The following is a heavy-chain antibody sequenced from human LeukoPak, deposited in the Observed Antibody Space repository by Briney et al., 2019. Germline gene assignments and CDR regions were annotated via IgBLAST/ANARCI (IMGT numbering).Heavy chain of an antibody. CDR3: AKDYRYGSA. D-gene: IGHD6-19*01. CDR2: INVRGDGT. CDR1: GFTLNSFA. Sequence: PGGSLRLSCAASGFTLNSFAFTWVRQAPGRGLEWVSAINVRGDGTYYADSVRGRFTISRDNSKNTLYLQMNSLRAEDTALYYCAKDYRYGSAWGPGTLVVVSS. J-gene: IGHJ5*02. V-gene: IGHV3-23*01.